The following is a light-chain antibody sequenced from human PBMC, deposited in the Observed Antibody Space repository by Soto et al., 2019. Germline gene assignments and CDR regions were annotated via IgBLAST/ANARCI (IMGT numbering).Light chain of an antibody. J-gene: IGKJ3*01. V-gene: IGKV4-1*01. CDR2: WAS. CDR1: QSVLYSSNNKNY. Sequence: DIVMTQSPDSLAVSLGERATINCKSSQSVLYSSNNKNYLAWYQQKPGQPPKLLIYWASTRESGVPDRFSGSGSGTDFTLTISSLQAEDVAVYYCQQYYSTPSFGPGNKVY. CDR3: QQYYSTPS.